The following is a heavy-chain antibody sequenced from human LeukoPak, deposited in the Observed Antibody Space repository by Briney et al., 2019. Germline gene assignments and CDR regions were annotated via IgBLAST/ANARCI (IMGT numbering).Heavy chain of an antibody. V-gene: IGHV3-23*01. D-gene: IGHD1-26*01. J-gene: IGHJ4*02. CDR1: GFTVNSNY. CDR2: IIDSGIST. CDR3: AKGSRGSYDY. Sequence: TGGSLRLSCAASGFTVNSNYMTWVRQAPEKGLEWVSSIIDSGISTYYGDSVKGRFTISRDNSKNTLYLQMNSLRAEDTAVYYCAKGSRGSYDYWGQGTLVTVSS.